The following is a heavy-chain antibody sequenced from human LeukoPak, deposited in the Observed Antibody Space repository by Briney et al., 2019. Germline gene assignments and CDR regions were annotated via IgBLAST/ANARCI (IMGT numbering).Heavy chain of an antibody. D-gene: IGHD3-10*01. J-gene: IGHJ5*02. Sequence: GSLRLSCAASGFTFSTYWMTWVRQAPGKGLEWIGSIYDSGSTYYNPSLKSRVTISVDTSKNQFSLELNSVTAADTAVYYCARHYGPWGQGTLVTVSS. CDR1: GFTFSTYW. CDR3: ARHYGP. V-gene: IGHV4-39*01. CDR2: IYDSGST.